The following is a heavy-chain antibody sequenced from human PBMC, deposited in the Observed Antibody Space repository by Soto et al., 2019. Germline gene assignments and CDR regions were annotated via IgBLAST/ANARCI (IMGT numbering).Heavy chain of an antibody. V-gene: IGHV1-69*04. D-gene: IGHD4-17*01. J-gene: IGHJ6*02. Sequence: SGKVSCKDSGGTFSRYTLSWVRQAPGQGLEWMGRIIPILGIANYAQKFQGRVTITADKSTSTAYMELSSLRSEDTAVYYCAREDYGDYADPLSGYYVLXVWGQGTTVXGSS. CDR3: AREDYGDYADPLSGYYVLXV. CDR2: IIPILGIA. CDR1: GGTFSRYT.